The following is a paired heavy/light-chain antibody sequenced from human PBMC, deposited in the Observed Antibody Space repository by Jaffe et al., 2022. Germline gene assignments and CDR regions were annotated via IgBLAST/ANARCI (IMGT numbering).Heavy chain of an antibody. CDR3: ARETPGTGFSEY. Sequence: EVQLVESGGGSVQTGGSLRLSCVASGFTFSGNWMHWARQVPGKGLMWVARINSDGSATKYADSVKGRFSISRDNAKNTLYLQMSSLRAEDTAVYFCARETPGTGFSEYWGQGTLVTVSS. J-gene: IGHJ4*02. D-gene: IGHD7-27*01. CDR2: INSDGSAT. V-gene: IGHV3-74*03. CDR1: GFTFSGNW.
Light chain of an antibody. Sequence: SHVLTQPPSVSVAPRQTASLTCGGNIIGSKSVHWYQQKPGQAPVLVVFDDSVRPSGIPERFSGSNSGKTATLTISRVEAGDEADYYCQVWDTDDDQWLFGGGTRLTVL. V-gene: IGLV3-21*02. J-gene: IGLJ3*02. CDR3: QVWDTDDDQWL. CDR1: IIGSKS. CDR2: DDS.